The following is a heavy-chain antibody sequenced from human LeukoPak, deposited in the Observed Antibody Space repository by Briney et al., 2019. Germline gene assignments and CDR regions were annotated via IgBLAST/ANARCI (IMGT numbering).Heavy chain of an antibody. V-gene: IGHV4-39*01. Sequence: SETLSLTCTVSGGSISSSSYYWGWIRQPPGKGLEWIGSIYYSGSTYYNPSLKSRVTISVDTSKNQFSLKLSSVTAADTAVYYCARAVEVPAADDAFDIWGQGTMVTVSS. CDR3: ARAVEVPAADDAFDI. CDR1: GGSISSSSYY. J-gene: IGHJ3*02. D-gene: IGHD2-2*01. CDR2: IYYSGST.